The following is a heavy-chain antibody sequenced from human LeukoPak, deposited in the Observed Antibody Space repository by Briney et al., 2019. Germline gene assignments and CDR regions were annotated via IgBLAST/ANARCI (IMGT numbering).Heavy chain of an antibody. D-gene: IGHD1-26*01. CDR3: ARDRLSVGPLSARHDY. CDR1: GLTFSGSA. Sequence: QPGGSLRLPCAASGLTFSGSAMSWVRQAPGKGLEWVSLISGSGNSTYYADSVKGRFTISRDNSKNTLYLQMNSLRAEDTAVYYCARDRLSVGPLSARHDYWGQGTLVTVSS. V-gene: IGHV3-23*01. CDR2: ISGSGNST. J-gene: IGHJ4*02.